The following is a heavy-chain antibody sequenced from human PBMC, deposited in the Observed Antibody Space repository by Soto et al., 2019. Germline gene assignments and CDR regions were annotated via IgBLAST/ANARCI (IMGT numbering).Heavy chain of an antibody. J-gene: IGHJ6*02. V-gene: IGHV1-18*01. Sequence: ASVKVSCKASGYTFTSYGISWVRQAPGQGLEWMGWISAYNGNTNYAQKLQGRVTMTTDTSTSTAYMELRSLRSDDTAVYYCARMPWATATVTGEYYYGMDVWGQGTTVTVSS. CDR1: GYTFTSYG. CDR3: ARMPWATATVTGEYYYGMDV. CDR2: ISAYNGNT. D-gene: IGHD4-17*01.